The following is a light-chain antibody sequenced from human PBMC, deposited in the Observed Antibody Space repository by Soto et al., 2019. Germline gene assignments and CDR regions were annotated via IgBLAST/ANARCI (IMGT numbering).Light chain of an antibody. CDR3: QQYGSSPPT. V-gene: IGKV3-20*01. CDR1: QSVSSSY. J-gene: IGKJ1*01. Sequence: EIVLTQSPGTLSLSPGERDPLSCRASQSVSSSYLAWYQQKPGQPPRLLIYGASSRATGIPDRFSGSGSGTDFTLTISRLEPEDFAVYYCQQYGSSPPTFGQGTKVDI. CDR2: GAS.